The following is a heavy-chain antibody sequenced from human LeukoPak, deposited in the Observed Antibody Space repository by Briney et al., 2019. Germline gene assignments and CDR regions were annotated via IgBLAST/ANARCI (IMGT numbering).Heavy chain of an antibody. Sequence: GASVRVSCKASGGTFSSYAISWVRQAPGQGLEWMGRIIPILGIANYAQKFQGRVTITADKSTSTAYMELSSLRSEDTAVYYCARLEDPFGGAVDYWGQGTLVTVSS. D-gene: IGHD1-26*01. CDR2: IIPILGIA. CDR1: GGTFSSYA. J-gene: IGHJ4*02. CDR3: ARLEDPFGGAVDY. V-gene: IGHV1-69*04.